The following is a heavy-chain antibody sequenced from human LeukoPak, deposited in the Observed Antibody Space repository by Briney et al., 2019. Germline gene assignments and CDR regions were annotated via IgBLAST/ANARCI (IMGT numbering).Heavy chain of an antibody. V-gene: IGHV4-34*01. CDR3: ARDGYSGYDFDY. CDR1: GGSFSGYY. CDR2: INHSGST. Sequence: PSETLSLTCAVYGGSFSGYYWSWIRQPPGKGLEWIGEINHSGSTNYNPSPKSRVTISVDTSKNQFSLKLSSVTAADTAVYYCARDGYSGYDFDYWGQGTLVTVSS. D-gene: IGHD5-12*01. J-gene: IGHJ4*02.